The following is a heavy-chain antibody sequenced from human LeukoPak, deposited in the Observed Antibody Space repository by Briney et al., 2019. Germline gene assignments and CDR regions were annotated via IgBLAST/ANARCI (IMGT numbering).Heavy chain of an antibody. J-gene: IGHJ1*01. Sequence: SVKVSCKASGGTFSSYAISWVRQAPGQGLEWMGRIIPIIGIVKYAQKFQGRVTITADKSTSTAYMELSSLRSEDTAVYYCASLNHYYGSGSYYNNIAEYFQHWGQGTLVTVSS. CDR3: ASLNHYYGSGSYYNNIAEYFQH. D-gene: IGHD3-10*01. CDR2: IIPIIGIV. V-gene: IGHV1-69*04. CDR1: GGTFSSYA.